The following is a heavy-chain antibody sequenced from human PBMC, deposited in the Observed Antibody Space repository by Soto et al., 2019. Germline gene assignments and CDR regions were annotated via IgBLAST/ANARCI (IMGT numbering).Heavy chain of an antibody. V-gene: IGHV1-18*01. CDR3: ARDCYYDSSGYRSDFYY. D-gene: IGHD3-22*01. CDR1: GYTFTSYG. Sequence: ASVKVSCKASGYTFTSYGISWVRQAPGQGLEWMGWISAYNGNTNYAQKLQGRVTMTTDTSTSTAYMELRSLRSDDTAVYYCARDCYYDSSGYRSDFYYWGQGTLVPVSS. CDR2: ISAYNGNT. J-gene: IGHJ4*02.